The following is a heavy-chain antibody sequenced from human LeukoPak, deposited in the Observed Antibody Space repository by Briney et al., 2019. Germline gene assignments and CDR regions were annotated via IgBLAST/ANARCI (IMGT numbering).Heavy chain of an antibody. CDR3: ARVDPDSSSTLEVFDY. CDR1: GGSISSYY. CDR2: IYYSGST. D-gene: IGHD6-6*01. V-gene: IGHV4-59*01. Sequence: PSETLSLTCTVSGGSISSYYWSWIRQLPGKGLEWIGYIYYSGSTNYNPSLKSRVTISVDTSKNQFSLKLSSVTAADTAVYYCARVDPDSSSTLEVFDYWGQGTLVTVSS. J-gene: IGHJ4*02.